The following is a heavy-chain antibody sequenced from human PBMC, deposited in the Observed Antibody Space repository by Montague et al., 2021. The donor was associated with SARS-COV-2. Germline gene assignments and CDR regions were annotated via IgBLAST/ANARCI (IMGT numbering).Heavy chain of an antibody. D-gene: IGHD6-6*01. CDR1: GFNFKNYV. Sequence: SLRLSCAASGFNFKNYVMNWVRQAPGRGLEWVSAISGSGNITYYADSVKGRFSISRDNSKNTLSLQMNNLRAEDTALYYCAKDLVNRSRPEPFDHWGQGTLVTVSS. CDR3: AKDLVNRSRPEPFDH. CDR2: ISGSGNIT. J-gene: IGHJ4*02. V-gene: IGHV3-23*01.